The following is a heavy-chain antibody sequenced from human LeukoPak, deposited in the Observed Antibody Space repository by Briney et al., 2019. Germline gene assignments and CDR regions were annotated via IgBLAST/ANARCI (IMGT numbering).Heavy chain of an antibody. CDR1: GGSISSYY. Sequence: SETLSLTCTVSGGSISSYYWSWTRQPPGKGLEWIGYIYYSGSTNYNPSLKSRVTISVDTSKNQFSLKLSSVTAADTAVYYCARQKLTYGDPEYNWFDPWGQGTLVTVSS. CDR3: ARQKLTYGDPEYNWFDP. V-gene: IGHV4-59*08. CDR2: IYYSGST. D-gene: IGHD4-17*01. J-gene: IGHJ5*02.